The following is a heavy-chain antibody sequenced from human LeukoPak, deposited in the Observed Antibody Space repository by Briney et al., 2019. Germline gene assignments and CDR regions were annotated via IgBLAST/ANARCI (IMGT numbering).Heavy chain of an antibody. V-gene: IGHV3-49*04. Sequence: GALRLSCTASGLSFGDDSVSWVRQPPGKGLEWVAFIRSKASGGTPEYAASVKGRFTVTRDDSNTIAYLQLNSLKTEDTAVYYCTRGPSLDWGQGTLVTVSS. CDR1: GLSFGDDS. J-gene: IGHJ4*02. D-gene: IGHD5-24*01. CDR2: IRSKASGGTP. CDR3: TRGPSLD.